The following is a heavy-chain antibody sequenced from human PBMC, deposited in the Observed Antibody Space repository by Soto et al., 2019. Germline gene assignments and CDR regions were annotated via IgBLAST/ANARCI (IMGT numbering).Heavy chain of an antibody. CDR2: INAGNGNT. CDR1: GYTFTSYA. D-gene: IGHD5-12*01. J-gene: IGHJ6*02. CDR3: ASPLLSGYLTGVYYYGMDV. V-gene: IGHV1-3*01. Sequence: ASVKVSCKASGYTFTSYAMHWVRQAPGQRLEWMGWINAGNGNTKYSQKFQGRVTITRDTSASTAYMELSSLRSEDTAVYYCASPLLSGYLTGVYYYGMDVWGQGTTVTVSS.